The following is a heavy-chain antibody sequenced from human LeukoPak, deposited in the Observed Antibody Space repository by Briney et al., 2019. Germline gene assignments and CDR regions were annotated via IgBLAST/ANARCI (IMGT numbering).Heavy chain of an antibody. CDR3: AKGQYYDFWSGYAFDY. CDR1: GFTVSSTY. D-gene: IGHD3-3*01. Sequence: GGSLRLSCAASGFTVSSTYMSWVRQAPGKGLEWVSALYSGDTTYYANSVKGRFTISRDNSKNTLYLQMNSLRAEDTAVYYCAKGQYYDFWSGYAFDYWGQGTLVTVSS. V-gene: IGHV3-66*01. J-gene: IGHJ4*02. CDR2: LYSGDTT.